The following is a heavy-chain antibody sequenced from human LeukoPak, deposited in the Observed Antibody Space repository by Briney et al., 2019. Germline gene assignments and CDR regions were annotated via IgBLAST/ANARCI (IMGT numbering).Heavy chain of an antibody. J-gene: IGHJ4*02. CDR3: AKVPTSYYFDY. CDR2: ISGSGGNT. V-gene: IGHV3-23*01. Sequence: GGSLRLSCAASGFTVSSNYMSWVRQAPGKGLEWVSAISGSGGNTYYADSVKGRFTISRDNSKNTVYLQMNSLRAEDTAVYYCAKVPTSYYFDYWGQGTLVTVSS. CDR1: GFTVSSNY.